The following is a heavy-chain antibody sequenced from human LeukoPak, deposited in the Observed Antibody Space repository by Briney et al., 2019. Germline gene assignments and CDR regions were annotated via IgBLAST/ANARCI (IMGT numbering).Heavy chain of an antibody. V-gene: IGHV1-69*13. D-gene: IGHD1-1*01. J-gene: IGHJ2*01. CDR1: GGTFSSYA. CDR2: IIPIFGTA. CDR3: ARDPTTPTPCGHNWYFDL. Sequence: SVKVSCKASGGTFSSYAISWVRQAPGQGLEWMGGIIPIFGTANYAQKFQGRVTITADESTSTAYTELSSRRSEDTAVYSCARDPTTPTPCGHNWYFDLWGRGTLVTVSS.